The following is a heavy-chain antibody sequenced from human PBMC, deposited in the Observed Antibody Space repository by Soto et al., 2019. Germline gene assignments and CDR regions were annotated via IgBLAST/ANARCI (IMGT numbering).Heavy chain of an antibody. CDR1: GFTFSNYV. J-gene: IGHJ4*02. CDR2: VSSSGGRT. D-gene: IGHD3-3*01. V-gene: IGHV3-23*01. Sequence: EVQLLESGGGLVQPGGSLRLSCAASGFTFSNYVMTWVRQAPGKGLEWVSSVSSSGGRTEYADSVKGRFTISRDNSKNTLDLQMNSLRAGDTAVYYCAKVGPITIFGVPQYDFDYWGPGTLVTVSS. CDR3: AKVGPITIFGVPQYDFDY.